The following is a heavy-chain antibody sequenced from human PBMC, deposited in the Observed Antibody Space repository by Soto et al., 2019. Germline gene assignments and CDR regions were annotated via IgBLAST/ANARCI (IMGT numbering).Heavy chain of an antibody. CDR3: AKSEGREGYSFDY. D-gene: IGHD4-4*01. Sequence: ASVKVSCKASGVNFNRQDMRWVRQAPGQGLEWMGGIIPMFGTPHYADKFQDRVTITADESTGTAYLELSSLTSEDTAVYYCAKSEGREGYSFDYGGRGPLAPVSS. CDR2: IIPMFGTP. V-gene: IGHV1-69*13. J-gene: IGHJ4*02. CDR1: GVNFNRQD.